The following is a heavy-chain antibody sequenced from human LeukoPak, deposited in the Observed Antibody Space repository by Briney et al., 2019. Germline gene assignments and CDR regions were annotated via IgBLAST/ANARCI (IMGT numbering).Heavy chain of an antibody. J-gene: IGHJ6*02. CDR1: GFTFSSYS. CDR3: ASARPSSSWYTYYYYYGMDV. V-gene: IGHV3-21*01. Sequence: GSLRLSCAASGFTFSSYSMNWVRQAPGKGLEWVSSISSSSSYIYYADSVKGQFTISRDNAKNSLYLQMNSLRAEDTAVYYCASARPSSSWYTYYYYYGMDVWGQGTTVTVSS. D-gene: IGHD6-13*01. CDR2: ISSSSSYI.